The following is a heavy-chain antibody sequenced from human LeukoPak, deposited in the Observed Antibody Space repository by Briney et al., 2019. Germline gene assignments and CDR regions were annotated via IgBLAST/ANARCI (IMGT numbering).Heavy chain of an antibody. CDR2: IYYSGST. Sequence: PSETLSLTCTVSGGSISSYYWSWIRQPPGKGLEWIGYIYYSGSTNYNPSLKSRVTISVDTSKNQFSLKLSSVTAADTAVYYCARDRYDSATDYWGQGTLVTVSS. D-gene: IGHD5-12*01. CDR3: ARDRYDSATDY. CDR1: GGSISSYY. J-gene: IGHJ4*02. V-gene: IGHV4-59*01.